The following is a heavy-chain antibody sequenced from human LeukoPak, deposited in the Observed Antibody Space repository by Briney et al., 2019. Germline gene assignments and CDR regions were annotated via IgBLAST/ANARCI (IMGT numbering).Heavy chain of an antibody. J-gene: IGHJ4*02. CDR2: TYYSSKWYN. V-gene: IGHV6-1*01. CDR3: ARDDEYYYDSSGFDY. CDR1: GDSVSSNSAA. D-gene: IGHD3-22*01. Sequence: SQTLSLTCAISGDSVSSNSAAWNWIRQSPSRGLEWLGRTYYSSKWYNDYAVSVKSRITIDPGTSKNQFSLQLNSVTPEDTAVYYCARDDEYYYDSSGFDYWGQGTLVTVSS.